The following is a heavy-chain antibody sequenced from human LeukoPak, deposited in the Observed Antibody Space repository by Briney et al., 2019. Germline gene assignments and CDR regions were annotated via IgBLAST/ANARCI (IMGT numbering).Heavy chain of an antibody. CDR2: ISGFSGNT. D-gene: IGHD2-2*02. J-gene: IGHJ6*03. Sequence: GASVKVSCKASGYTFTSYGISWVRQAPGQGLEWMGWISGFSGNTVYAQKVQGRITITTDTSTRTAYMELRSLRSDDTAVYYCARDACSSTACYTWNYMDVWGKGTTVTVSS. CDR3: ARDACSSTACYTWNYMDV. CDR1: GYTFTSYG. V-gene: IGHV1-18*01.